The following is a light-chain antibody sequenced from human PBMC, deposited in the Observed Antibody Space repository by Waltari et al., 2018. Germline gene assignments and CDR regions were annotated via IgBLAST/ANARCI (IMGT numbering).Light chain of an antibody. CDR1: SSDVGGYNY. J-gene: IGLJ2*01. Sequence: QSALTQPASVSGSPGQSLTLSCPGTSSDVGGYNYFSWYQQHPGKAPKLMIYDVSTRPSGVSNRFSGSKSGNTASLTISGLQAEDEADYYCSSYTSSSTWVFGGGTKLTVL. CDR3: SSYTSSSTWV. V-gene: IGLV2-14*01. CDR2: DVS.